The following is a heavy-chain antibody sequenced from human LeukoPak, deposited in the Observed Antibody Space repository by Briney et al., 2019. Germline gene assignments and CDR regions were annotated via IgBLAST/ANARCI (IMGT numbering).Heavy chain of an antibody. J-gene: IGHJ4*02. CDR2: IYYSGST. Sequence: PSETLSLTCTVSGGSLSSGDYYWLWIRQPPGKGLEWIGYIYYSGSTYYNPSRKSRVTISGETSKSQFSLKLSSVTAADTAVYYCARLRGYYFDYWGQGTLVTVSS. D-gene: IGHD3-16*01. V-gene: IGHV4-30-4*08. CDR3: ARLRGYYFDY. CDR1: GGSLSSGDYY.